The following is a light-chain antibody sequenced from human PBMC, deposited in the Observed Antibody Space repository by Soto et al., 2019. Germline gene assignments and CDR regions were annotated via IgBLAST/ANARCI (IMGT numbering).Light chain of an antibody. J-gene: IGLJ1*01. CDR3: SSYGGNNNYV. CDR1: STDFVSYNR. V-gene: IGLV2-18*02. Sequence: QSVLTQPPSVSGSPGQSVTISCTGTSTDFVSYNRVSWYQQPPGTAPKLMIYEVSKRPSGVPDRFSGSKSGNTASLTISGLQAADEADYYCSSYGGNNNYVFGTGTKLTVL. CDR2: EVS.